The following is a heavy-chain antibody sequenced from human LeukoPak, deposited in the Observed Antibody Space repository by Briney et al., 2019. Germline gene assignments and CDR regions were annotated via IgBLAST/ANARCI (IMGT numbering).Heavy chain of an antibody. CDR3: ASSTLHYYDSSGYNY. D-gene: IGHD3-22*01. Sequence: TSETLSLTCTVSGGSISSGDYYWSWIRQPPGKGLEWIGYIYYSGSTYYNPSLKSRVTISVDTSKNQFSLQLSSVTAADTAVYYCASSTLHYYDSSGYNYWGQGTMVTVSS. V-gene: IGHV4-30-4*01. J-gene: IGHJ4*02. CDR1: GGSISSGDYY. CDR2: IYYSGST.